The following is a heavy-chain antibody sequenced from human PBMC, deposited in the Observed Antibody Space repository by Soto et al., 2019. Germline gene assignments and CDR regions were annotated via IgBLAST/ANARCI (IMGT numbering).Heavy chain of an antibody. D-gene: IGHD2-2*02. CDR2: ISGSGGST. V-gene: IGHV3-23*01. CDR1: GFTFSSYA. J-gene: IGHJ6*02. Sequence: EVQLLESGGGLVQPGGSLRLSCAASGFTFSSYAMSLVRQAPGKGLEWVSAISGSGGSTYYADSVKGRFTISRDNSKNTLYLQMNSLRAEDTAVDYCPNRVITAAIRRYDMDVWGQGTTVTVS. CDR3: PNRVITAAIRRYDMDV.